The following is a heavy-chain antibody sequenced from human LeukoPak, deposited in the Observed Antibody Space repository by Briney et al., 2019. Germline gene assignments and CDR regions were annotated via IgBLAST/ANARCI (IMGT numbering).Heavy chain of an antibody. CDR1: GYTFTSYY. Sequence: ASVKVSCKASGYTFTSYYMHWVRQAPGQGLEWMGIINPSGGSTSYAQKFQGRVTMTRDMSTSTVYMELSSLRSEDTAVYYCARRTVDYYDSSGYYRPKPYYYYYYMDVWGKGTTVTVSS. V-gene: IGHV1-46*01. CDR3: ARRTVDYYDSSGYYRPKPYYYYYYMDV. D-gene: IGHD3-22*01. J-gene: IGHJ6*03. CDR2: INPSGGST.